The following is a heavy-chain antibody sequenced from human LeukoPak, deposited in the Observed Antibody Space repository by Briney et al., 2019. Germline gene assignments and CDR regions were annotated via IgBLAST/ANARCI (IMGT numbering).Heavy chain of an antibody. V-gene: IGHV1-2*02. CDR3: ARAKQSRDYYYYYMDV. Sequence: GASVKVSCKASGYTFTGYYMHWVRQAPGQGLEWMGWTNPNSGGTNYAQKFQGRVTMTRDTSISTAYMELSRLRSDDTAVYYCARAKQSRDYYYYYMDVWGKGTTVTVSS. J-gene: IGHJ6*03. CDR2: TNPNSGGT. D-gene: IGHD4-11*01. CDR1: GYTFTGYY.